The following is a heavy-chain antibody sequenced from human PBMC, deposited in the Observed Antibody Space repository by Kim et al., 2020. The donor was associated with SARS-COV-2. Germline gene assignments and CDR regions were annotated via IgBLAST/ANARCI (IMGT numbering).Heavy chain of an antibody. J-gene: IGHJ4*02. V-gene: IGHV2-70*01. CDR3: ARTTYDILTGYYFPFDY. Sequence: SGPTLVNPTQTLTLTCTFSGFSLSTSGMCVSWIRQPPGKALEWLALIDWDDDKYYSTSLKTRLTISKDTSKNQVVLTMTNMDPVDTATYYCARTTYDILTGYYFPFDYWGQGTLVTVSS. CDR2: IDWDDDK. D-gene: IGHD3-9*01. CDR1: GFSLSTSGMC.